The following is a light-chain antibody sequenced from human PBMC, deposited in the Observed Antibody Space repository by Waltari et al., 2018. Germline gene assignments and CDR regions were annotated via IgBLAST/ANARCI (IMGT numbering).Light chain of an antibody. CDR1: QSILTY. Sequence: DIQITQSPSSLSASVGDTVTITCLASQSILTYLNWYQHKPGRAPKLLIYGASNLQVGVPERFTGSESGTDFTLTISSLHPEDFAAYYCQQPYDTPWAFGPGTKLQIK. J-gene: IGKJ1*01. CDR2: GAS. V-gene: IGKV1-39*01. CDR3: QQPYDTPWA.